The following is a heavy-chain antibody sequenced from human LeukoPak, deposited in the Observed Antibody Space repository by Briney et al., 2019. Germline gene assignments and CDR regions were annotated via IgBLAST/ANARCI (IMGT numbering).Heavy chain of an antibody. CDR3: ARPPTGGYGYGSPFDY. V-gene: IGHV4-39*01. CDR2: IYYSGST. CDR1: GGSISSSSYY. Sequence: SETLSLTCTVSGGSISSSSYYWGWIRQPPGKGLEWIGSIYYSGSTYYNPSLKSRVTISVDTSKNQFSLKLSSVTAADTAVYYCARPPTGGYGYGSPFDYWGQGTLVTVSS. J-gene: IGHJ4*02. D-gene: IGHD5-18*01.